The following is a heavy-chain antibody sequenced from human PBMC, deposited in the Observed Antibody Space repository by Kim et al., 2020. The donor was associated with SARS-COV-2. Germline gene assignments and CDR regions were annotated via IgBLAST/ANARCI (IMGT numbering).Heavy chain of an antibody. V-gene: IGHV3-30*03. CDR1: GFTFNTYC. D-gene: IGHD1-26*01. CDR2: ITYDGSNK. CDR3: ARPFRGNYFRYDY. Sequence: GGSLRLSCAASGFTFNTYCMHWVRQAPGKGLEWVALITYDGSNKYYADSVKGRFTISRDNSKNTLYLQMNSLRSEDTAVYYCARPFRGNYFRYDYWGQGTLVTVSS. J-gene: IGHJ4*02.